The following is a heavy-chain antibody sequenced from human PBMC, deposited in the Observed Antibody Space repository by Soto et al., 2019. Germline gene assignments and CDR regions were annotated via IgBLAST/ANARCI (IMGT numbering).Heavy chain of an antibody. D-gene: IGHD4-17*01. V-gene: IGHV1-46*01. Sequence: ASVKVSCKASGYTFTSYYMHWVRQAPGQGLEWMGIINPSGGSTSYAQKFQGRVTMTRDTSTSTVYMELSSLRSEDTAVYYCARDIGYGDSKTNWFDPWGQGTLVTVSS. CDR3: ARDIGYGDSKTNWFDP. J-gene: IGHJ5*02. CDR2: INPSGGST. CDR1: GYTFTSYY.